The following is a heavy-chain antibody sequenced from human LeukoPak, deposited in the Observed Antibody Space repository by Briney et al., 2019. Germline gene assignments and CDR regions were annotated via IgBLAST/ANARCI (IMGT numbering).Heavy chain of an antibody. CDR3: ARGRGAPGVY. D-gene: IGHD3-10*01. J-gene: IGHJ4*02. CDR1: GYTFTNYG. Sequence: ASVKVSCKAFGYTFTNYGFSWVRQAPGQGLEWMGWISGYNGNTNYAQKLQGRVTLTAETSASTAYMELSSLRSEDTAVYYCARGRGAPGVYWGQGTLVTVSS. CDR2: ISGYNGNT. V-gene: IGHV1-18*01.